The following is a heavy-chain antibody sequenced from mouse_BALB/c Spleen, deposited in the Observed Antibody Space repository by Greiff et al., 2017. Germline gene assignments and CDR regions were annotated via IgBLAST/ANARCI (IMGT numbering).Heavy chain of an antibody. CDR1: GFAFSSYD. J-gene: IGHJ3*01. V-gene: IGHV5-12-1*01. Sequence: EVQVVESGGGLVKPGGSLKLSCAASGFAFSSYDMSWVRQTPEKRLEWVAYISSGGGSTYYPDTVKGRFTISRDNAKNTLYLQMSSLKSEDTAMYYCARHGVLRYSFAYWGQGTLVTVSA. D-gene: IGHD1-1*01. CDR3: ARHGVLRYSFAY. CDR2: ISSGGGST.